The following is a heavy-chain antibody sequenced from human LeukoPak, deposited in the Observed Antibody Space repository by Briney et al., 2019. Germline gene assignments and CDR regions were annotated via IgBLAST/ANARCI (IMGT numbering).Heavy chain of an antibody. D-gene: IGHD2-2*01. Sequence: GGSLRLSCAASGFTFSNYWVYWVRQAPGKGLVWVSRINSDGTSTTYADSVKGRFTISRDNAKNTLYLQMNSLRAEDTAVYYCVRVYQGDYWGQGTLVTVSS. V-gene: IGHV3-74*01. CDR1: GFTFSNYW. CDR3: VRVYQGDY. J-gene: IGHJ4*02. CDR2: INSDGTST.